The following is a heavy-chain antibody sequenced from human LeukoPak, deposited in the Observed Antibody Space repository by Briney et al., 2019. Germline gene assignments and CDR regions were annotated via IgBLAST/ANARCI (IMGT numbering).Heavy chain of an antibody. V-gene: IGHV3-7*01. CDR3: AELGITMIGGV. D-gene: IGHD3-10*02. Sequence: GGSLRLSCTASGFTLSNYWMTWVRQAPGKGLEWVAKIQKDGSEAYYVDSLKGRFTISRDNAKNSLYLQMNSLRAEDTAVYYCAELGITMIGGVWGKGTTVTISS. CDR1: GFTLSNYW. J-gene: IGHJ6*04. CDR2: IQKDGSEA.